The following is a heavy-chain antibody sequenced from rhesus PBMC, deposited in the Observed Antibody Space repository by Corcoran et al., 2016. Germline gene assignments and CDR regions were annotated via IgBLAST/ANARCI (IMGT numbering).Heavy chain of an antibody. D-gene: IGHD2-27*01. CDR1: GGSISSSY. CDR3: ARDAIVVVFTALFDY. V-gene: IGHV4-160*01. Sequence: QLQLQESGPGLVKPSETLSVTCAVSGGSISSSYWSWIRQAPGKGLEWIGYIYGGSGSTDYNPSLKSRVTISTDTSKNQFSLKLSSVTAADTAVYYCARDAIVVVFTALFDYWGQGVLVTVSS. J-gene: IGHJ4*01. CDR2: IYGGSGST.